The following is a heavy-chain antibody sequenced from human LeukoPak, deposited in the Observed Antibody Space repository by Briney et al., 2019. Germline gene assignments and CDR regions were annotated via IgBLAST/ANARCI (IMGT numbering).Heavy chain of an antibody. CDR2: IRQGGNEN. Sequence: PGGSLRLSCVSSGFTFSSYWMTWVRQVPGKGLEWVANIRQGGNENYYADSVEGRFTISRDNAKNSLFLQMDSLRVEDTAVYYCARVGSWELQRVFGSWGQGTLVTVSS. CDR3: ARVGSWELQRVFGS. CDR1: GFTFSSYW. J-gene: IGHJ4*02. D-gene: IGHD1-26*01. V-gene: IGHV3-7*01.